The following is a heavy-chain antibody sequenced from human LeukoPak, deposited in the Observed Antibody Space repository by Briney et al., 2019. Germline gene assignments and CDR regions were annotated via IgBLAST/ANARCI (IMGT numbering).Heavy chain of an antibody. D-gene: IGHD1-7*01. CDR1: GFTFSSYI. V-gene: IGHV3-23*01. CDR3: AKRTGATSWEDY. CDR2: ISGSGGSS. Sequence: GSLRLSCAASGFTFSSYIMSWVRQAPGKGLQWVSAISGSGGSSYYADSVKGRFTISRDNSKNTLYLQMSSLRPDDTAVYYCAKRTGATSWEDYWGQGTLVTVSS. J-gene: IGHJ4*02.